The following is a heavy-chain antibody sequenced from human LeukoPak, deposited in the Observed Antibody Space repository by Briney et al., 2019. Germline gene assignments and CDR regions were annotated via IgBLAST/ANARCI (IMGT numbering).Heavy chain of an antibody. CDR2: ISGSGSNI. Sequence: PGGSLRLSCAASGFTFSSYEMNWVRQAPGKGLEWVSYISGSGSNIYYADSVKGRFTIPRDNAKNSLYLQMNGLRAEDTAVYYCARGRELDYWGQGILVTVSS. CDR3: ARGRELDY. D-gene: IGHD1-26*01. J-gene: IGHJ4*02. CDR1: GFTFSSYE. V-gene: IGHV3-48*03.